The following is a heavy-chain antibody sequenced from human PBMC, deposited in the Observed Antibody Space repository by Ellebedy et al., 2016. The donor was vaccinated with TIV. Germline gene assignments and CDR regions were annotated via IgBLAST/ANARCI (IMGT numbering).Heavy chain of an antibody. CDR2: ISEDGNNK. V-gene: IGHV3-30*03. D-gene: IGHD1-20*01. J-gene: IGHJ4*02. Sequence: PGGSLRLSCAASGFNFRNFGIHWVRQAPGKGLEWVTVISEDGNNKFYADSVKGRFTISRDNSKNMVYLQMNSLRVEDAAIYYCARDRPITGKRSWCFDYWGQGTLVTVSS. CDR3: ARDRPITGKRSWCFDY. CDR1: GFNFRNFG.